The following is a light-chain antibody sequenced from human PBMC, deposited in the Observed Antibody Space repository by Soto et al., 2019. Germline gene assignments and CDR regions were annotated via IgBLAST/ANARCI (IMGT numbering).Light chain of an antibody. J-gene: IGLJ2*01. Sequence: QTVVTQEPSFSVSPGGTVTLTCGSSSGSVSTSYYPSWYQQTPGQAPRTLIYSTNTRSSGVPDRFSGSILGNKAALTITGAQADDESDYYCVLYMGSGIPLFGGGTKLTVL. CDR1: SGSVSTSYY. V-gene: IGLV8-61*01. CDR3: VLYMGSGIPL. CDR2: STN.